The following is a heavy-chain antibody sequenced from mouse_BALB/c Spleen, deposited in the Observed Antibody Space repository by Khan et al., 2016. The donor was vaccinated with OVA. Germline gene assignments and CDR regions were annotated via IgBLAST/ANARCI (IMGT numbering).Heavy chain of an antibody. D-gene: IGHD1-2*01. Sequence: VQLQESGPGLVAPSQSLSVTCTVSGFSLTSYGVHWVRQPPGKGLEWLGVIWAGGSTNYNSALMSRLSISKDNYKSKVFLKMNSLQTVDTAMYYCATDPPIHYYGYRAMDYWGQGTSVTVSS. CDR3: ATDPPIHYYGYRAMDY. CDR2: IWAGGST. V-gene: IGHV2-9*02. J-gene: IGHJ4*01. CDR1: GFSLTSYG.